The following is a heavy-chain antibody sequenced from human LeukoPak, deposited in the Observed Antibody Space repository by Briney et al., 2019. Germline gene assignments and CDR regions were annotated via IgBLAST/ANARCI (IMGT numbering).Heavy chain of an antibody. Sequence: GGSLRLSCAGSGLTFSSYGMTWVRQAPGKGLEWVSYISSSGSTIYYADSVKGRFTISRDNAKNSLYLQMNSLRAEDTAVYYCAELGITMIGGVWGKGTTVTISS. CDR2: ISSSGSTI. D-gene: IGHD3-10*02. CDR1: GLTFSSYG. CDR3: AELGITMIGGV. V-gene: IGHV3-48*03. J-gene: IGHJ6*04.